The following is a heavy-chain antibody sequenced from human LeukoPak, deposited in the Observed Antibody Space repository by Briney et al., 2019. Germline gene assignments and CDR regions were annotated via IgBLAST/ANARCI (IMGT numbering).Heavy chain of an antibody. J-gene: IGHJ5*02. Sequence: PEASVKVSCKASGYTFTGYYMHWVRQMPGKGLEWMGIIYPGDSDTRYSPSFQGQVTISADKSISTAYLQWSSLKASDTAMYYCARTHGDGYIGWFDPWGQGTLVTVSS. CDR1: GYTFTGYY. CDR2: IYPGDSDT. V-gene: IGHV5-51*03. CDR3: ARTHGDGYIGWFDP. D-gene: IGHD5-24*01.